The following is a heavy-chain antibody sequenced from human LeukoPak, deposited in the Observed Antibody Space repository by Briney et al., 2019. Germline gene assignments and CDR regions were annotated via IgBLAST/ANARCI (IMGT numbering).Heavy chain of an antibody. Sequence: PGGSLRLSCAASEFTFSSYSMNWVRQAPGKGLEWVSSISSSSSYIYYADSVKGRFTISRDNSKNTLYLQMNSLRAEDTAVYYCGRGYYGDYGYGMDVWGQGTTVTVSS. V-gene: IGHV3-21*01. D-gene: IGHD4-17*01. J-gene: IGHJ6*02. CDR3: GRGYYGDYGYGMDV. CDR1: EFTFSSYS. CDR2: ISSSSSYI.